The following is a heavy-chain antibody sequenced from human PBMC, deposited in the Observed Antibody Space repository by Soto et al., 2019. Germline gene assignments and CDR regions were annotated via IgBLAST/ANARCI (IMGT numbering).Heavy chain of an antibody. Sequence: GGSLRLSCAASGVTFHNAWMSWVRQAPGKGLEWLGRIKSNTDGGTTDYAAPVKDRFTISRDDSRNTVYLEMNRLKSEDTAVYYCTTGLATAVYYFDYWGRGTLVTVSS. J-gene: IGHJ4*02. CDR2: IKSNTDGGTT. CDR1: GVTFHNAW. D-gene: IGHD6-13*01. V-gene: IGHV3-15*01. CDR3: TTGLATAVYYFDY.